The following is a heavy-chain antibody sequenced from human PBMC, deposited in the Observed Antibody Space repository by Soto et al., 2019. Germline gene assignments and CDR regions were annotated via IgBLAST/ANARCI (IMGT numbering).Heavy chain of an antibody. Sequence: QVQLVESGGGVVQPGRSLRLSCAASGFTFSSYAMHWVRQAPGKGLEWVAVISYDGSNRYYADSVKGRFTISRDNSKNTLYVQMNSLRAEDTAVYYCARRVIDSWYFDLWGRGTLVTVSS. CDR1: GFTFSSYA. D-gene: IGHD3-22*01. CDR2: ISYDGSNR. J-gene: IGHJ2*01. V-gene: IGHV3-30-3*01. CDR3: ARRVIDSWYFDL.